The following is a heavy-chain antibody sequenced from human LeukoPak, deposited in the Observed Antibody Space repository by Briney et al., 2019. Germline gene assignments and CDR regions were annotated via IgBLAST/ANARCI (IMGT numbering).Heavy chain of an antibody. V-gene: IGHV4-59*01. CDR2: VHYSGSA. J-gene: IGHJ5*02. D-gene: IGHD3-10*01. Sequence: PSETLSLTCTVSGGSISSYYWNWIRQPPGKGLEWIGYVHYSGSANYNPSLKSRVTISVDTSKNQFSLKLTSVTAADTAVYYCARDRGPRSPWRWFDPWGQGTLVTVSS. CDR3: ARDRGPRSPWRWFDP. CDR1: GGSISSYY.